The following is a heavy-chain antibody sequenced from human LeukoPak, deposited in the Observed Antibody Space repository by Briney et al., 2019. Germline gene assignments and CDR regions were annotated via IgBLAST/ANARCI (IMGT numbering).Heavy chain of an antibody. J-gene: IGHJ4*02. CDR1: GFTFSNYV. D-gene: IGHD6-19*01. CDR2: ISYDGSFQ. V-gene: IGHV3-30*04. CDR3: ARDRFAYSSGPDY. Sequence: GGSLRLSCAASGFTFSNYVMHWVRQAPGKGLEWVALISYDGSFQYYADSVKGRFTIPRDNSKNTLYLQMNSLLTEDTTVYYCARDRFAYSSGPDYWGQGTLVTVSS.